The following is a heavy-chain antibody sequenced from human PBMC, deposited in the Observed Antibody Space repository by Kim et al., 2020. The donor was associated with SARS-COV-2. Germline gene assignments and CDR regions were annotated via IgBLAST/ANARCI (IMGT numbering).Heavy chain of an antibody. Sequence: SETLSLICAVSGGSISSSNWWSWVRQLPGKGLEWIGEIYHSGSTNYNPSLKSRVTISVVKSKNQFSLKLSSLTAADTAVYYCARAKGALAYCGGDCYYYYGMDVWGQETTVTVSS. CDR2: IYHSGST. CDR1: GGSISSSNW. J-gene: IGHJ6*02. V-gene: IGHV4-4*02. CDR3: ARAKGALAYCGGDCYYYYGMDV. D-gene: IGHD2-21*02.